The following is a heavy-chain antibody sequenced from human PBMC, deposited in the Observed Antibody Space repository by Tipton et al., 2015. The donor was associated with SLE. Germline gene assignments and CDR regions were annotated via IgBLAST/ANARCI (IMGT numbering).Heavy chain of an antibody. J-gene: IGHJ4*02. Sequence: QLVQSGPEVKKPGSSVKVSCKASGDTFSSYAISWVRQAPGQGLEWMGGIIPILGTANYAQKFQGRVTITADESTSTAYMEVSSLRSEDTAVYYCARGDYYGSANYYPFDSWGQGTRITVSS. V-gene: IGHV1-69*01. CDR1: GDTFSSYA. CDR3: ARGDYYGSANYYPFDS. D-gene: IGHD3-10*01. CDR2: IIPILGTA.